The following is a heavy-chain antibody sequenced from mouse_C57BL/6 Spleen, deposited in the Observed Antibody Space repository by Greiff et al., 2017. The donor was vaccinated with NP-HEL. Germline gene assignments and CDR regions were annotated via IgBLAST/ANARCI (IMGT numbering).Heavy chain of an antibody. V-gene: IGHV1-15*01. CDR2: IDPETGGT. D-gene: IGHD1-1*01. Sequence: QVQLQQSGAELVRPGASVTLSCKASGYTFTDYEMHWVKQTPVHGLEWIGAIDPETGGTAYNQKFKGKAILTADKSSSTAYMELRSLTSEDSAVYYCTRGITTVVPDYAMDYWGQGTSVTVSS. CDR3: TRGITTVVPDYAMDY. CDR1: GYTFTDYE. J-gene: IGHJ4*01.